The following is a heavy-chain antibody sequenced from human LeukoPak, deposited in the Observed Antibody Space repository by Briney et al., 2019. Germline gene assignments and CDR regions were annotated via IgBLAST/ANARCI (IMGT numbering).Heavy chain of an antibody. D-gene: IGHD6-13*01. J-gene: IGHJ3*02. CDR2: INHSGST. CDR3: ARVSSSWLNAFDI. CDR1: GGSFSDYY. Sequence: SETLSLTCAVYGGSFSDYYWSWIRQPPGKGLEWIGEINHSGSTNYNPSLKSRVTISVGTSKNQFSLKLSSVTAADTAVYYCARVSSSWLNAFDIWGQGTMVTVSS. V-gene: IGHV4-34*01.